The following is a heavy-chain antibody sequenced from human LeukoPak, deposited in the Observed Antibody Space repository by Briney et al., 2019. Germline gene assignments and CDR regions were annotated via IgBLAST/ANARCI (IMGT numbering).Heavy chain of an antibody. Sequence: GASVKVSCKASGGTFSSYAISWVGQAPGQGLEWMGRIIPILGIANYAQKFQGRVTITADKSTSTAYMELSSLRSEDTAVYYCARPSPYCSSTSCKILDYWGQGTLVTVSS. CDR2: IIPILGIA. V-gene: IGHV1-69*04. CDR3: ARPSPYCSSTSCKILDY. CDR1: GGTFSSYA. J-gene: IGHJ4*02. D-gene: IGHD2-2*01.